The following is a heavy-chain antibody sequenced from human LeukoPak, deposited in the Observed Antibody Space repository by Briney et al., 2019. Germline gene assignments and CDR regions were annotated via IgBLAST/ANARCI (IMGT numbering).Heavy chain of an antibody. J-gene: IGHJ1*01. V-gene: IGHV1-2*06. CDR1: GYTFTGYY. Sequence: ASVKVSCKASGYTFTGYYMHWVRQAPGQGPEWMGRINPNSGGTNYAQKFQGRVTMTRDTSISTAYMELSRLRSDDTAVYYCARNTVPYYYDSSGYYHEYFQHWGQGTLVTVSS. CDR3: ARNTVPYYYDSSGYYHEYFQH. D-gene: IGHD3-22*01. CDR2: INPNSGGT.